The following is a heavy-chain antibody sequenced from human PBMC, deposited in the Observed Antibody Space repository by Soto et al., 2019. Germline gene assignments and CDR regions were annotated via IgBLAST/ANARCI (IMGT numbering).Heavy chain of an antibody. D-gene: IGHD6-13*01. CDR1: GYTFVNFD. CDR3: ARMSSAGTLNWFDP. J-gene: IGHJ5*02. V-gene: IGHV1-8*01. Sequence: VKVSCKASGYTFVNFDIGWVRQAAGQGLEWLGWMNPGSGQTGYASKFQGRVAMTRDASTGTSHLELSSLTSGDTAVYYCARMSSAGTLNWFDPWGQGTLGTVSS. CDR2: MNPGSGQT.